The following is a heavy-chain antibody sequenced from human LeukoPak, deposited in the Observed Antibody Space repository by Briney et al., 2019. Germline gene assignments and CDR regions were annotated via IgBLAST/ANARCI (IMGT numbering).Heavy chain of an antibody. CDR2: IYHSGST. CDR3: AKSNGYGLIDI. J-gene: IGHJ3*02. Sequence: SGTLSLTCAVSGGSISSSNCWSWVRQPPGKGLEWIGRIYHSGSTTYNPSLKSRVTISLDTSKNQFSLKLSSVTAADTAVYYCAKSNGYGLIDIWGQGTMVTVSS. D-gene: IGHD3-22*01. CDR1: GGSISSSNC. V-gene: IGHV4-4*02.